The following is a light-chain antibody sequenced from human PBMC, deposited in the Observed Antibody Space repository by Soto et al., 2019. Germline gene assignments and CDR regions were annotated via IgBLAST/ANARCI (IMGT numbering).Light chain of an antibody. J-gene: IGLJ3*02. CDR2: DAT. CDR3: LLSCSGARV. Sequence: QAVVTQEPSLTVSPGGTVTLTCGSNTGAVTSGHYPYWFQQKPGQAPRTLIYDATNRHSWTPARFSGSLLGGKAALTLSGAQPEDEGDYYCLLSCSGARVFGGGTKLTVL. CDR1: TGAVTSGHY. V-gene: IGLV7-46*01.